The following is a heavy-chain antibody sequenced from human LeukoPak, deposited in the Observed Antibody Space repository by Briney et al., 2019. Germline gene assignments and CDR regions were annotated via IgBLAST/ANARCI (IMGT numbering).Heavy chain of an antibody. CDR2: IYHSGNT. CDR1: GGSISSYY. CDR3: AREYGSGSYYPLFAFDI. Sequence: SETLSLTCTVSGGSISSYYWSWIRQPPGKGLEWIGYIYHSGNTYYNPPLKSRVIISVDTSKNQFSLKLTSVTAADTAVYYCAREYGSGSYYPLFAFDIWGQGTMVTVSS. D-gene: IGHD3-10*01. V-gene: IGHV4-59*12. J-gene: IGHJ3*02.